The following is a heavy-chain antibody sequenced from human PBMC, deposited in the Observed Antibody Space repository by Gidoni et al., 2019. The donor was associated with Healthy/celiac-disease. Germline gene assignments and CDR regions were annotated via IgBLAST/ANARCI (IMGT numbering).Heavy chain of an antibody. CDR2: ISWNSGSI. Sequence: EVQLVESGGGLVQPGRSLRLSCAASGFTFDDYAMHWVRQAPGKGLEWVSGISWNSGSIGYADSVKGRFTISRDNAKNSLYLQMNSLRAEDTALYYCAKDPGEYAFDIWGQGTMVTVSS. V-gene: IGHV3-9*01. CDR1: GFTFDDYA. D-gene: IGHD3-10*01. CDR3: AKDPGEYAFDI. J-gene: IGHJ3*02.